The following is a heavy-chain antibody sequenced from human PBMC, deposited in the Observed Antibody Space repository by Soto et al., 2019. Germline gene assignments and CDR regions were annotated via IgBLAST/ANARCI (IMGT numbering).Heavy chain of an antibody. CDR1: GYTFTSYG. Sequence: ASVKVSCKASGYTFTSYGISWVRQAPGQGLEWMGWISAYNGNTNYAQKLQGRVTMTTDTSTSTAYMELRSLRSDDTAVYYCARDYGDYPYYYYMDVWGKGTTVTVSS. D-gene: IGHD4-17*01. CDR3: ARDYGDYPYYYYMDV. V-gene: IGHV1-18*01. J-gene: IGHJ6*03. CDR2: ISAYNGNT.